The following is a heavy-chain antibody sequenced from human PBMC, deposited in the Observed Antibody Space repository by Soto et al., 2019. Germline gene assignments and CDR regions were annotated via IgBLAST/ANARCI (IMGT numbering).Heavy chain of an antibody. CDR3: ARGVVVKVYEMGGPDY. Sequence: ASVKVSCKASGFTFITNDINWVRQAPVQGLQWMGWMNANVDATDSPQEFKGRVTVTRDKSTSTVYMELNGLTSEDTAMYYCARGVVVKVYEMGGPDYWGQGTLVTVSS. V-gene: IGHV1-8*01. CDR2: MNANVDAT. D-gene: IGHD2-8*01. CDR1: GFTFITND. J-gene: IGHJ4*02.